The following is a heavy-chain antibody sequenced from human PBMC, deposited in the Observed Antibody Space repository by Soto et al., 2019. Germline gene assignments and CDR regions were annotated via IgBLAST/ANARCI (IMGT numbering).Heavy chain of an antibody. CDR2: ISGSCGST. D-gene: IGHD4-17*01. V-gene: IGHV3-23*01. CDR1: GFTFSSYA. CDR3: AKFPGDYRDY. J-gene: IGHJ4*02. Sequence: EVQLLESGGGLVQPGGSLRLSCAASGFTFSSYAMSWVRQAPGKGLEWVSAISGSCGSTYYADSVKGRFTTSRDNAKNSPYLQSNSLSADDTAVDYWAKFPGDYRDYWGQGTLVTLAA.